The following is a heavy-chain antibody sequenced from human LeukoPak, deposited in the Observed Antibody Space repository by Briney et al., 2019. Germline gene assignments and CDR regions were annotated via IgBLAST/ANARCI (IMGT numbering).Heavy chain of an antibody. CDR3: ARANEDYYDSSGPTDAFDI. CDR2: FYFRGST. D-gene: IGHD3-22*01. J-gene: IGHJ3*02. V-gene: IGHV4-59*01. CDR1: GGSISSYY. Sequence: SETLSLTCTVSGGSISSYYWSWIRQPPGKGLEWIGYFYFRGSTNYNPSLKSRVTMSVDTSKNQFSLKLSSVTAADTAVYYCARANEDYYDSSGPTDAFDIWGQGTMVTVSS.